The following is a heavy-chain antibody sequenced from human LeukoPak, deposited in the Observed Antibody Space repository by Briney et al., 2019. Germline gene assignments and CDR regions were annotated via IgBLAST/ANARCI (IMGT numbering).Heavy chain of an antibody. J-gene: IGHJ4*02. V-gene: IGHV4-59*01. Sequence: PPETLSLTCTVSGGSISSYYWSWIRQPPGKGLEWIGYIYYSGSTNYNPSLKSRVTISVDTSKNQFSLKLSSVTAANTAVYYCARQDVGSGYYNFDYWGQGTLVTVSS. CDR1: GGSISSYY. CDR2: IYYSGST. CDR3: ARQDVGSGYYNFDY. D-gene: IGHD3-22*01.